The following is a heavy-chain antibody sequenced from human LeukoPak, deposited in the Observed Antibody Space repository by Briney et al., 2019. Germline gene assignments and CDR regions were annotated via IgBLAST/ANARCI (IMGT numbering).Heavy chain of an antibody. CDR1: GFTFRNEE. J-gene: IGHJ4*02. CDR3: ARGGNYAPFDY. D-gene: IGHD1-26*01. CDR2: ISNTGSPI. Sequence: GGSLRLSCVGSGFTFRNEEMNWVRQAPGKGLEWIAYISNTGSPIHYRDSVKGRFTISRDNAQSSLFLQMNSLRPDDTAIYYCARGGNYAPFDYWGQGALVAVSS. V-gene: IGHV3-48*03.